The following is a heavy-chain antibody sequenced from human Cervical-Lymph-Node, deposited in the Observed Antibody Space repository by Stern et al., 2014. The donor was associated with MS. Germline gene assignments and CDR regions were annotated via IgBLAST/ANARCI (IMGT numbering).Heavy chain of an antibody. CDR3: ARAIPALRY. D-gene: IGHD2-21*01. J-gene: IGHJ4*02. V-gene: IGHV4-31*03. CDR1: GGSISSGGYY. CDR2: SYYSGTP. Sequence: QVQLQESGPGLVKPSQTLSLTCTVSGGSISSGGYYWSWIRQHPGKGLEWIGHSYYSGTPYYNPSLKSRVTISLDTSKKQFSLKLNSVTAADTAVYYCARAIPALRYWGQGILVTVSS.